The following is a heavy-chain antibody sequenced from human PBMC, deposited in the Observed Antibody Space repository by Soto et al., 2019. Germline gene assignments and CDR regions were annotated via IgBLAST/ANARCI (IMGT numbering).Heavy chain of an antibody. V-gene: IGHV1-3*01. Sequence: ASVKVSFKASGYTFTTHAMHWVRQAPGQSLEWMGWINGGTGQTKHSQRFQGRVNITRDTSASTAYMELSSLRSEDTDVYYCARGKGMEENYYYYGLDIWGQGTTVTVSS. CDR2: INGGTGQT. CDR3: ARGKGMEENYYYYGLDI. J-gene: IGHJ6*02. CDR1: GYTFTTHA. D-gene: IGHD1-1*01.